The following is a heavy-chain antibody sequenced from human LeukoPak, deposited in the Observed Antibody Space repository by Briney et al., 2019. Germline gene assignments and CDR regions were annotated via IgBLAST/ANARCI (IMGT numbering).Heavy chain of an antibody. J-gene: IGHJ6*03. V-gene: IGHV3-7*01. CDR2: IKQDGSEK. Sequence: GGSLRLSCAAYGFTFSSYWMSWVRQAPGKGLEWVANIKQDGSEKYYVDSVKGRFTISRDNAKHSLYLQMNSLRAEDTAVYYCAREGDRWLLLDYYYMDVWGKGTTVTISS. CDR1: GFTFSSYW. CDR3: AREGDRWLLLDYYYMDV. D-gene: IGHD3-22*01.